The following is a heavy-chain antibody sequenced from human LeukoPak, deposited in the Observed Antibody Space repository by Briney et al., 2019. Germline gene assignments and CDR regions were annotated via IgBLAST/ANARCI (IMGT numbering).Heavy chain of an antibody. Sequence: GGSLRLSCAASGFTFSSYSMNWVRQAPGKGLEWVSSISSSSSYIYYADSVKGRFTISRDNAKNSLYLQMNSLRAEDTAVYYCARGGSAQWLPHFDYWGQGTLVTVSS. CDR3: ARGGSAQWLPHFDY. D-gene: IGHD3-22*01. J-gene: IGHJ4*02. V-gene: IGHV3-21*01. CDR2: ISSSSSYI. CDR1: GFTFSSYS.